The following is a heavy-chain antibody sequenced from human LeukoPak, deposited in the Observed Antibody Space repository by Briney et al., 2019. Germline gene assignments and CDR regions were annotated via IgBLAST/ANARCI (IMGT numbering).Heavy chain of an antibody. J-gene: IGHJ6*02. V-gene: IGHV1-18*01. CDR3: ARDPGDIVVVPAAMGPYYYYYGMDV. D-gene: IGHD2-2*01. CDR2: ISAYNGNT. Sequence: ASVKVSCKASGYTFTSYGISWVRQAPGQGLEWMGWISAYNGNTSYAQKLQGRVTMTTDTSTSTAYMELRSLRSDDTAVYYRARDPGDIVVVPAAMGPYYYYYGMDVWGQGTTVTVSS. CDR1: GYTFTSYG.